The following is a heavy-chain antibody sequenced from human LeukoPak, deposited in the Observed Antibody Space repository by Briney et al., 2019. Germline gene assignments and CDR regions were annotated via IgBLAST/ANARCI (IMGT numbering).Heavy chain of an antibody. CDR1: GASISSGSNY. CDR3: ARAIAVAGSRFLDY. V-gene: IGHV4-39*06. CDR2: IYSSGST. Sequence: SETLSLTCSVSGASISSGSNYWGWIPQPPGKTLEWIGSIYSSGSTYYNSSLQSRVIIIIDTPKNHFALTLSSVTGADTAVYYCARAIAVAGSRFLDYWGQGTLVTVSS. J-gene: IGHJ4*02. D-gene: IGHD6-19*01.